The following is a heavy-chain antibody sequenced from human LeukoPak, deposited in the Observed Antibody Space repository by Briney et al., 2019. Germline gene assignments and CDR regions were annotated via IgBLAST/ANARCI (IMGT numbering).Heavy chain of an antibody. CDR2: ISYDGSNK. V-gene: IGHV3-30*18. CDR3: AKVLSGTLTFDH. CDR1: GFTFSSYG. D-gene: IGHD3-10*01. J-gene: IGHJ4*02. Sequence: GSLRLSCAASGFTFSSYGMHWVRQAPGKGLEWVAVISYDGSNKGYADSVEGRFTLSRDNSKNTLYLHMNSLRAEDTAVYYCAKVLSGTLTFDHWGQGTLVTVSS.